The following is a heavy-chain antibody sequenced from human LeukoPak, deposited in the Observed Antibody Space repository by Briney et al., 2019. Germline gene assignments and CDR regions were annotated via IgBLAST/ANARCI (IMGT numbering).Heavy chain of an antibody. Sequence: GGSLRLSCAASGRTFSAAWMSWVRQAPGKGLEWVATINTDGSNRYYVDSVKGRFTISRDNAKNSLYLQMDSLRADDTALYYCADFDRSWGQGTLVTVSS. J-gene: IGHJ4*02. CDR1: GRTFSAAW. V-gene: IGHV3-7*01. D-gene: IGHD3-22*01. CDR2: INTDGSNR. CDR3: ADFDRS.